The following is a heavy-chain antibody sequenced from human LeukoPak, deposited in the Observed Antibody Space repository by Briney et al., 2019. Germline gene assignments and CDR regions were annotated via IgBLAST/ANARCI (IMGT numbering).Heavy chain of an antibody. D-gene: IGHD3-22*01. J-gene: IGHJ3*02. CDR2: ISYDGSNK. V-gene: IGHV3-30*18. CDR3: AKERITMIVVVKDAFDI. Sequence: GGSLRLSCAASGFTFSSYGMHWVRQAPGKGLEWVAVISYDGSNKYYADSVKGRFTISRDNSKNTLYPQMNSLRAEDTAVYYCAKERITMIVVVKDAFDIWGQGTMVTVSS. CDR1: GFTFSSYG.